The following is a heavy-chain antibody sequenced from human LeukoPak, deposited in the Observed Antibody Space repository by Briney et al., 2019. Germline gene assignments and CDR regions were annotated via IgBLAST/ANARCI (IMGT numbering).Heavy chain of an antibody. CDR2: ISGSSSYI. V-gene: IGHV3-21*01. CDR3: ARDSVPGSWEFDY. J-gene: IGHJ4*02. D-gene: IGHD6-13*01. CDR1: GFTFSSYS. Sequence: GGSLRLSCAASGFTFSSYSMNWVRQAPGKGLEWVSSISGSSSYIYYADSVKGRFTISRDNAKNSLYLQMNSLRAEDTAVYYCARDSVPGSWEFDYWGQGTLVTVSS.